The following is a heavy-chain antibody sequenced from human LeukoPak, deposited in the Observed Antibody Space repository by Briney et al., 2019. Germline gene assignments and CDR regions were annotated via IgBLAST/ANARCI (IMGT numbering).Heavy chain of an antibody. V-gene: IGHV3-23*01. Sequence: GGSLRLSWAASGFTFNTYAIYWVRQAPGKGLEGVSGIYGRGGCTYYADSVKGRFTISRDHSKNTVYLQMNSLTADATAVYYCAKTTVGYSSGRYPGWPADCWGQGTLVTVSS. CDR2: IYGRGGCT. CDR1: GFTFNTYA. J-gene: IGHJ4*02. D-gene: IGHD6-19*01. CDR3: AKTTVGYSSGRYPGWPADC.